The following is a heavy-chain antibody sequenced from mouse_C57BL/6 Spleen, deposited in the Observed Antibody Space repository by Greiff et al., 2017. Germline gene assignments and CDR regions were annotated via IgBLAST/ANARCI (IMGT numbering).Heavy chain of an antibody. D-gene: IGHD2-5*01. Sequence: QVTLKECGPGILQPSQTLSLTCSFSGFSLSTFGMGVGWIRQPSGKGLEWLAHIWWDDDKYYNPALKSRLPISKDTSKNQVFLKIANVDAADTATDYCARPYSIYALWCAYWGQGTLVTVSA. CDR3: ARPYSIYALWCAY. V-gene: IGHV8-8*01. J-gene: IGHJ3*01. CDR1: GFSLSTFGMG. CDR2: IWWDDDK.